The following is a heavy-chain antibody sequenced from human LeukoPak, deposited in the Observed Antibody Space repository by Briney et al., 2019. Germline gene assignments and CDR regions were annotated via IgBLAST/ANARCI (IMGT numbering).Heavy chain of an antibody. D-gene: IGHD3-22*01. CDR2: ISSSSTI. CDR1: GFTFSSYS. V-gene: IGHV3-48*01. CDR3: ARAVIVVSNQFDY. J-gene: IGHJ4*02. Sequence: GGSLRLSCAASGFTFSSYSMNWVRQAPGKGLEWVSYISSSSTIYYADSVKGRFTISRDNAKNTLYLQMNSLRAEDTAVYYCARAVIVVSNQFDYWGQGTLVAVSS.